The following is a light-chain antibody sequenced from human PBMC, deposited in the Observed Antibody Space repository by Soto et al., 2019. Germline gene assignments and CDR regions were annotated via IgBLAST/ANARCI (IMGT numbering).Light chain of an antibody. CDR2: RRN. Sequence: QSVLTQPPSTSGTPGQRVTISCSGTNSNIGHNYVDWYQQVPGTAPKLLISRRNERPSGVPDRFSGSKSGTSASLSISGLRSEDEADYFCAAWDDSLSGYVFGTGTKVTVL. V-gene: IGLV1-47*01. J-gene: IGLJ1*01. CDR1: NSNIGHNY. CDR3: AAWDDSLSGYV.